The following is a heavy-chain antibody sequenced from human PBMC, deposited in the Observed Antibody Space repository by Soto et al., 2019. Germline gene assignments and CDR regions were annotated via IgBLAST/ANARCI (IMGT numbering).Heavy chain of an antibody. J-gene: IGHJ2*01. D-gene: IGHD6-19*01. V-gene: IGHV3-21*01. CDR3: ARDPRYSSGWYWYFAL. Sequence: EVQLVESGGGLVKPGGSLRLSCAASGFTCNNYNMNWVRQAPGKGLEWVSSFSSSSGHIYYADSVKGRFTISRDNAKNSLFLQMNSLRAEDTAVYYCARDPRYSSGWYWYFALWGRGTLVTVSS. CDR1: GFTCNNYN. CDR2: FSSSSGHI.